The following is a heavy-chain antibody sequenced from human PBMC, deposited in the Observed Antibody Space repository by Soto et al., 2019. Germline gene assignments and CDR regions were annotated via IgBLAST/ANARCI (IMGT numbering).Heavy chain of an antibody. J-gene: IGHJ5*02. V-gene: IGHV1-69*06. CDR2: IIPIFGTA. CDR3: ARARSVSFDP. Sequence: SVKVSCKASGGTFSSYAISWLRQAPGRGLEWMGGIIPIFGTANYAQKFQGRVTITADKSTSTAYMELSSLRSEDTAVYYCARARSVSFDPWGQGTLVTVSS. CDR1: GGTFSSYA.